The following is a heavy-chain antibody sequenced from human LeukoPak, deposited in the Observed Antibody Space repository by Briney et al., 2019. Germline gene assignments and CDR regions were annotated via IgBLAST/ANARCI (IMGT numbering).Heavy chain of an antibody. Sequence: SETLSLTCTVSGGSISSSNYYWAWIRQPPGKGLEWIGSVYYSGTTYYNPSLKSRVTISVDTSKNQFSLKLSSVTAADTAVYYCARDNGGYSYVYVYWGQGTLVTVSS. J-gene: IGHJ4*02. V-gene: IGHV4-39*07. CDR2: VYYSGTT. D-gene: IGHD5-18*01. CDR3: ARDNGGYSYVYVY. CDR1: GGSISSSNYY.